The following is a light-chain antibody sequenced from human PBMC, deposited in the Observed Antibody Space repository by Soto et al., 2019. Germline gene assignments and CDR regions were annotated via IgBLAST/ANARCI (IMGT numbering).Light chain of an antibody. Sequence: QSVLTQPASVSGSPGQSITISCTGTSSDIGSYNVVSWYQHHPGKAPKLLIYEVTNRPSGVSSRFSASKSGNTASLTISGLQADDEADYYCSSYAASTTLCVFGTGTKVTVL. CDR3: SSYAASTTLCV. CDR2: EVT. V-gene: IGLV2-14*02. J-gene: IGLJ1*01. CDR1: SSDIGSYNV.